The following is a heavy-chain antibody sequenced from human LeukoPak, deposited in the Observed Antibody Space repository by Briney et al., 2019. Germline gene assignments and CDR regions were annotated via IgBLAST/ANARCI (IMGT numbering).Heavy chain of an antibody. CDR1: GGSFSGYY. Sequence: SETLSLTCAVYGGSFSGYYWSWIRPPPGKGLEWIGEINHSGSTNYNPSLKSRVTISVDTSKNQFSLKLSSVTAADTAVYYCASMRKGVVPAAADYWGQGTLVTVSS. V-gene: IGHV4-34*01. J-gene: IGHJ4*02. D-gene: IGHD2-2*01. CDR3: ASMRKGVVPAAADY. CDR2: INHSGST.